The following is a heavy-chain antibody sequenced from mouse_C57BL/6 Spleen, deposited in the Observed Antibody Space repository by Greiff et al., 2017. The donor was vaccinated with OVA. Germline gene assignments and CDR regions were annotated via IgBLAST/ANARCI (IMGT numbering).Heavy chain of an antibody. CDR1: GYTFTGYW. CDR2: IFPGSGST. J-gene: IGHJ4*01. D-gene: IGHD2-5*01. Sequence: VQLQQSGAELMKPGASVKLSCKATGYTFTGYWIEWVKQRPGHGLEWIGEIFPGSGSTNYNEKFKGKAPFTADTSSNTAYMQLSSLTTEDSAIYDCARQGTYYSNSSYAMDYWGQGTSVTVSS. CDR3: ARQGTYYSNSSYAMDY. V-gene: IGHV1-9*01.